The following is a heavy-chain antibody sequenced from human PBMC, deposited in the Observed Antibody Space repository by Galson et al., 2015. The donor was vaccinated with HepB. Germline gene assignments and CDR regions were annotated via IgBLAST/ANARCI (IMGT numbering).Heavy chain of an antibody. D-gene: IGHD3-22*01. J-gene: IGHJ6*02. V-gene: IGHV3-9*01. CDR2: ISWDSGSI. Sequence: SLRLSCAVSGFTFDNYAVHWVRQVPGKGLEWVAGISWDSGSIGYADSVKGRFTISRDNAKNSLYLQMNSLRAEDTALYYCTKDISKYYDDNRGYRIPYGMDVWGQGTTVTVSS. CDR3: TKDISKYYDDNRGYRIPYGMDV. CDR1: GFTFDNYA.